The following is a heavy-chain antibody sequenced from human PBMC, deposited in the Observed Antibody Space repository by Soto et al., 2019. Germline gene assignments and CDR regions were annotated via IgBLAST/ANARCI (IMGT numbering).Heavy chain of an antibody. V-gene: IGHV1-18*01. J-gene: IGHJ6*02. CDR1: GYTFTSYG. CDR2: ISAYNGNT. Sequence: QVQLVQSGAEVKKPGASVKVSCKASGYTFTSYGISWVRQAPGQGLEWMGWISAYNGNTNYAQKLQGRVTMTTDTSKSTSYMELRSLRSDDTAVYYCARESAYCSGGSCYHYYYYGMDVWGQGTTVTVSS. D-gene: IGHD2-15*01. CDR3: ARESAYCSGGSCYHYYYYGMDV.